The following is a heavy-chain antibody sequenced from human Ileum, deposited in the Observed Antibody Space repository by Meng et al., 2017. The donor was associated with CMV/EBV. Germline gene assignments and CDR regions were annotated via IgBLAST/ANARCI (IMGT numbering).Heavy chain of an antibody. CDR3: ARDGSYNFDY. CDR1: GFTFSSSW. J-gene: IGHJ4*02. D-gene: IGHD1-26*01. Sequence: GESLKISCAASGFTFSSSWMHWVRQVPGKGLVWVSRLTSDGRTTYADSVKGRFTISRDDATSTLYLQMNSLRAEDTAVYYCARDGSYNFDYWGQGILVTVSS. V-gene: IGHV3-74*03. CDR2: LTSDGRTT.